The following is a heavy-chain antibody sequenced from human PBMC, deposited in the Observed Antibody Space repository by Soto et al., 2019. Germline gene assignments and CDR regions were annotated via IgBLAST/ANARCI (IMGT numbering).Heavy chain of an antibody. Sequence: ASVKVSCKASGYTFTGHYIHWVRQAPGQGLEWLGWINPNNGGTKYAQKFQGRVTMTSDTSISTAHMELSRLRSDDTAGYYCARGAYRSSYYYGFDVWGQGTTVTVSS. J-gene: IGHJ6*02. V-gene: IGHV1-2*02. CDR1: GYTFTGHY. CDR3: ARGAYRSSYYYGFDV. D-gene: IGHD6-6*01. CDR2: INPNNGGT.